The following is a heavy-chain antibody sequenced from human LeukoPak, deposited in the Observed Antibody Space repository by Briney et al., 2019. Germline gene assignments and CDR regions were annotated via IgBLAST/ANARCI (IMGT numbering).Heavy chain of an antibody. CDR2: INHSGST. J-gene: IGHJ4*02. V-gene: IGHV4-34*01. D-gene: IGHD3-10*01. CDR1: GGSFSAYY. CDR3: ARLPLGAFAEFLNFDY. Sequence: SETLSLTCGVYGGSFSAYYWSWIRQPPGKGLEWIGDINHSGSTKYNPSLMSRVAISVDSSRNHFSLNLRSVTAADTAVYYCARLPLGAFAEFLNFDYWGQGIPVTVSS.